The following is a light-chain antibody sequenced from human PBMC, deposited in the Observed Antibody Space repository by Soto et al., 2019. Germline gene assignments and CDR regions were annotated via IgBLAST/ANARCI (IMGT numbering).Light chain of an antibody. J-gene: IGLJ1*01. CDR2: DVT. V-gene: IGLV2-11*01. CDR1: SSDVGAYNY. CDR3: CSYAGTYSYV. Sequence: QSALTQPRSVSGSPGQSVTMSCTGTSSDVGAYNYVSWYQHHPGKAPKFMIYDVTKRPSGVPDRFSGSKSGNTASLTISGLQAEDEADYYCCSYAGTYSYVFGTGTKVTVL.